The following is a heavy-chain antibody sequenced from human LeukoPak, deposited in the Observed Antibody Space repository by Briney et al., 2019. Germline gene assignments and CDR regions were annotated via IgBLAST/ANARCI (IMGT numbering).Heavy chain of an antibody. CDR1: GFTFSNYI. CDR2: ILENGSNQ. CDR3: ARDRQGYDSSGYYDY. D-gene: IGHD3-22*01. J-gene: IGHJ4*02. V-gene: IGHV3-30*04. Sequence: PGGSLRLSCAASGFTFSNYIMHWVRQAPGKGLDWVAVILENGSNQYYADSVKGRFTISRDNAKNSLYLQMNSLRAEDTAVYYCARDRQGYDSSGYYDYWGQGTLVTVSS.